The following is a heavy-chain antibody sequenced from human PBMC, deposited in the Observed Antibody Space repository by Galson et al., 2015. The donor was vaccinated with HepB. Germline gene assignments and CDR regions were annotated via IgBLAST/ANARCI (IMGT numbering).Heavy chain of an antibody. J-gene: IGHJ4*02. D-gene: IGHD5-12*01. CDR3: AREMAFGLRSEFDY. V-gene: IGHV6-1*01. Sequence: AISGDSVSSNSAAWNWIRQSPSRGLEWLGRTYYRSKWYNDYAVSVKSRITINPDTSKNQFSLQLNSVTPEDTAVYYCAREMAFGLRSEFDYWGQGTLVTVSS. CDR2: TYYRSKWYN. CDR1: GDSVSSNSAA.